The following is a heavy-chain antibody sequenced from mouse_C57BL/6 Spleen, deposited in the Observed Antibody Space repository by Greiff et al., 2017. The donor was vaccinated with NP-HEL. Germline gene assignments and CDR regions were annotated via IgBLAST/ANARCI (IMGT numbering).Heavy chain of an antibody. Sequence: EVQLQQSGPVLVKPGASVKMSCKASGYTFTDYYMNWVKQSHGKSLEWIGVINPYNGGTSYNQKFKGKATLTVDKSSSTAYMELNSLTSEDSAVYYCAGAYYSNYVPFGYWGQGTLVTVSA. CDR1: GYTFTDYY. CDR2: INPYNGGT. CDR3: AGAYYSNYVPFGY. J-gene: IGHJ3*01. V-gene: IGHV1-19*01. D-gene: IGHD2-5*01.